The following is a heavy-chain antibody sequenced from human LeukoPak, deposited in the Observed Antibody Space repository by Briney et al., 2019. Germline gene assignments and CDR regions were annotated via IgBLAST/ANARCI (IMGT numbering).Heavy chain of an antibody. J-gene: IGHJ4*02. CDR3: ATVGGYYYDSSGSPNYFDY. CDR2: ISYDGSNK. CDR1: GFTVSSYG. Sequence: PGGSLRLSCAASGFTVSSYGMHWVRQAPGKGLEWVAVISYDGSNKYYADSVKGRFTISRDYSKNTLYLQMTSLRAEDTAVYYCATVGGYYYDSSGSPNYFDYWGQGTLVIVSS. D-gene: IGHD3-22*01. V-gene: IGHV3-30*03.